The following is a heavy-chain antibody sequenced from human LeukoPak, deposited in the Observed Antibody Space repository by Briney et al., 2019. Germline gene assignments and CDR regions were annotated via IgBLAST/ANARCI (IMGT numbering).Heavy chain of an antibody. V-gene: IGHV4-39*07. J-gene: IGHJ4*02. CDR3: ARGIAARPWDY. Sequence: PSETLSLTCTVSGGSTSSSSYYWGWIRQPPGKGLEWIGSIYYSGSTYYNPSLKSRVTISVDTSKNQFSLKLSSVTAADTAVYYCARGIAARPWDYWGQGTLVTVSS. CDR2: IYYSGST. CDR1: GGSTSSSSYY. D-gene: IGHD6-6*01.